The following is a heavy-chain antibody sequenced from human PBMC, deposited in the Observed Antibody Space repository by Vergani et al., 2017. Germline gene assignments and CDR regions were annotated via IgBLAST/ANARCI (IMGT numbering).Heavy chain of an antibody. V-gene: IGHV3-30*18. CDR3: AKGRPVVVVAAAMEYY. CDR2: ISYDGSNK. D-gene: IGHD2-15*01. CDR1: GFTFSSYG. Sequence: QVQLVESGGGVVQPGGSLRLSCAASGFTFSSYGMHWVRQAPGKGLEWVAVISYDGSNKYYADSVKGRFTISRDNSKNTLYLQMNSLRAEDTAVYYCAKGRPVVVVAAAMEYYWGQGTLVTVSS. J-gene: IGHJ4*02.